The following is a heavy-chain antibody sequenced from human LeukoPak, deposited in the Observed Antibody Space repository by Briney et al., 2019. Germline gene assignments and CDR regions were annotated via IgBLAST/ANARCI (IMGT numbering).Heavy chain of an antibody. CDR1: GYTFTGYY. V-gene: IGHV1-2*02. CDR2: INPNSGGT. CDR3: ARVQTYYYDSKGFQH. D-gene: IGHD3-22*01. Sequence: ASVKVSCKASGYTFTGYYMHWVRQAPGQGLEWMGWINPNSGGTNYAQKFQGRVTMTRDTSISTAYMELSSLRSEDTAVYYCARVQTYYYDSKGFQHWGQGTLVTVSS. J-gene: IGHJ1*01.